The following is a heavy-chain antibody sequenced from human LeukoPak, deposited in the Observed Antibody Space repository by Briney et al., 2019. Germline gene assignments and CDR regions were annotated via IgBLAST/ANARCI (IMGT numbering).Heavy chain of an antibody. CDR1: GFTFSSKW. D-gene: IGHD2-2*01. CDR3: ARGGCSSTSCLDY. V-gene: IGHV3-74*01. CDR2: INSDGSNT. Sequence: GGSLRLSCAASGFTFSSKWMHWVRQSPGKGLVWVSHINSDGSNTNYADSVKGRFTISRDNAKNTLYLQLNSLRAEDTAVYYCARGGCSSTSCLDYWGQGTLVTVSP. J-gene: IGHJ4*02.